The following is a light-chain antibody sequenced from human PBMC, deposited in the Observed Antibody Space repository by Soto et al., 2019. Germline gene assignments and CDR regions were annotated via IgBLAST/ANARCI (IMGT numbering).Light chain of an antibody. CDR3: QQSSNWPPWT. J-gene: IGKJ1*01. Sequence: EIVLTQSPATLSLSPGERATFSCKASQSVGTSLAWFQQKPGQAPRLLIYDASVRATGIPARFSGSGSGTDFTLTISRLLPEYIAMYYCQQSSNWPPWTFGRGTRVEI. CDR2: DAS. V-gene: IGKV3-11*01. CDR1: QSVGTS.